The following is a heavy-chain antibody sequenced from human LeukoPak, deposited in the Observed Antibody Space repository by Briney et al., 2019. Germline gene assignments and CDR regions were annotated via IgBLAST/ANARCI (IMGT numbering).Heavy chain of an antibody. J-gene: IGHJ4*02. CDR3: ARGEGITIFGVVIKMGAFDY. Sequence: GASVKVSCKASGYTFTSYYMHWVRQAPGQGLEWMGIINPSGGSTSYAQKFQGRVTMTRDTSTSTVYMELSSLRSEDTAVYYCARGEGITIFGVVIKMGAFDYWGQGTLVTVSS. CDR2: INPSGGST. D-gene: IGHD3-3*01. CDR1: GYTFTSYY. V-gene: IGHV1-46*01.